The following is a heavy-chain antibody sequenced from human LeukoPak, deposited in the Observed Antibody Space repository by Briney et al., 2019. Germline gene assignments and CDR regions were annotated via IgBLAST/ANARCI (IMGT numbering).Heavy chain of an antibody. D-gene: IGHD6-13*01. Sequence: SQTLSLTCAISGDTVSSNSAARNWIRLSPSRGLEWLGRTYYRSKWYNDYAASVKSRISINPDTSKNHFSLQLNSVTPEDTAVYYCARKYSSTWYDALDIWGQGTMVTVSS. CDR3: ARKYSSTWYDALDI. J-gene: IGHJ3*02. CDR2: TYYRSKWYN. V-gene: IGHV6-1*01. CDR1: GDTVSSNSAA.